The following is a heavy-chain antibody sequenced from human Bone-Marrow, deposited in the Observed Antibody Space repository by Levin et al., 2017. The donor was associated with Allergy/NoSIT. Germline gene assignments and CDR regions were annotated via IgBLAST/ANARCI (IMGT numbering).Heavy chain of an antibody. V-gene: IGHV4-59*01. CDR2: IYYSGHA. J-gene: IGHJ4*02. CDR1: GDSITNYH. CDR3: ARAKPYCFDY. D-gene: IGHD1-14*01. Sequence: SQTLSLTCTVAGDSITNYHWSWIRQAPGKGLEWLGNIYYSGHANYNPSLKSRVTMSIDPSKNQFSLKLASVSAADTAVYYCARAKPYCFDYWGQGTLVTVSS.